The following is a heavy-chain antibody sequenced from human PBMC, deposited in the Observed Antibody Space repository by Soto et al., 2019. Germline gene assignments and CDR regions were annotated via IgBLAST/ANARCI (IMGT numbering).Heavy chain of an antibody. V-gene: IGHV1-69*01. J-gene: IGHJ6*02. CDR3: ASLNNWSSGDGRIDV. CDR2: IMPLYAKP. CDR1: GGTFNTYT. D-gene: IGHD1-26*01. Sequence: VQLVQSGAEVKKPGSSVKVSCKASGGTFNTYTISWVRQVPGQGLEWMGGIMPLYAKPTYAQPFLGRLTIAADEHTSTVDMEWSSLRSEDTALYYCASLNNWSSGDGRIDVWGREAAVSVSS.